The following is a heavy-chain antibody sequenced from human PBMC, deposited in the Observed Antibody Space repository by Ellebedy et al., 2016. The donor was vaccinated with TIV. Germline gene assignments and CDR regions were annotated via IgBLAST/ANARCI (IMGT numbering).Heavy chain of an antibody. J-gene: IGHJ3*01. CDR3: ARDPVGVGPAFDV. CDR1: GLSVSSNY. CDR2: IYSGGDT. V-gene: IGHV3-53*01. D-gene: IGHD4-23*01. Sequence: PGGSLRLSCAASGLSVSSNYMSWVRQAPGKGLEWVSTIYSGGDTYYADSVKGRFTISRDNSKDTLYLQMNSLRAEDTAIYYCARDPVGVGPAFDVWGQGTMVTVSS.